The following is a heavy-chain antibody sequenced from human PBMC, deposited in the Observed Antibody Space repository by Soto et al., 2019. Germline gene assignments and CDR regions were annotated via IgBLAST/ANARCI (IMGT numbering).Heavy chain of an antibody. D-gene: IGHD3-22*01. V-gene: IGHV1-18*01. CDR2: INTHNGNT. Sequence: ASVKVSCKSPGYTFSTYGISWARQATGQGLEWMGWINTHNGNTNYAQNLQGWVTMTRDTSISTAYMEPSRLRSDDTAVYYCARDAAPTPYYYDSSGYSTIYYYYGMDVWGQGTTVTVSS. J-gene: IGHJ6*02. CDR3: ARDAAPTPYYYDSSGYSTIYYYYGMDV. CDR1: GYTFSTYG.